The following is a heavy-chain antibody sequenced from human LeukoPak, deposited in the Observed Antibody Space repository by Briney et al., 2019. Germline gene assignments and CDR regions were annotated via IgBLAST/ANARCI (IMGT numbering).Heavy chain of an antibody. J-gene: IGHJ3*02. CDR2: ISSSSSTI. Sequence: PGGSLRLSCAASGFTFSSYSMNWVRQAPGKGLEWVSYISSSSSTIYYADSVKGRFTISRDNAKNSLYLQMNSLRAEDTAVYYCARSSPSPYAFDIWAKGQWSPSLQ. CDR1: GFTFSSYS. CDR3: ARSSPSPYAFDI. V-gene: IGHV3-48*01. D-gene: IGHD6-6*01.